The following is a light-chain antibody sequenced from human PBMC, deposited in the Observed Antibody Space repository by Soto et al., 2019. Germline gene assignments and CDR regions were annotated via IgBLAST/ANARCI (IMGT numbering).Light chain of an antibody. CDR3: SSYTIHSSVV. CDR2: DVS. V-gene: IGLV2-14*03. CDR1: SSDIGAYNY. Sequence: QSALTQPASVSGSPGQPITISCSGTSSDIGAYNYVSWYQHYTGKAPKLVISDVSHRPSGVSSRFSGSKSGNTASLTISGLQAEDEADYYCSSYTIHSSVVFGGRTKLTVL. J-gene: IGLJ2*01.